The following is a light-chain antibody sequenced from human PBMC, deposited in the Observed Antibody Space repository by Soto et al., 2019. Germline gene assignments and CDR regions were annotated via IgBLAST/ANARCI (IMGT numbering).Light chain of an antibody. CDR1: QFLSSY. Sequence: ELVLTQSPATLSLSPGERATLSCRASQFLSSYLACYQQIPGQPPRLLIYDTSNRVTGIPARFSGSRSGTGFTLTISSLEPEDFAVYFCHQRNKFGQATRLEI. V-gene: IGKV3-11*01. J-gene: IGKJ5*01. CDR3: HQRNK. CDR2: DTS.